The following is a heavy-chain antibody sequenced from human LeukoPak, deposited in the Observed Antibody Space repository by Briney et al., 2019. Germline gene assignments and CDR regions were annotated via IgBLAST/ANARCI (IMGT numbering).Heavy chain of an antibody. CDR3: ARLSSEGYYYYYMDV. J-gene: IGHJ6*03. Sequence: SETLSLTCTVSGGSISSGDYYWSWIRQPPGKGLEWIGYIYYSGSTYYNPSLKSRVTISVDTSKNQFSLKLSSVTAADTAVYYCARLSSEGYYYYYMDVWGQGTTVTVSS. V-gene: IGHV4-30-4*01. CDR2: IYYSGST. CDR1: GGSISSGDYY.